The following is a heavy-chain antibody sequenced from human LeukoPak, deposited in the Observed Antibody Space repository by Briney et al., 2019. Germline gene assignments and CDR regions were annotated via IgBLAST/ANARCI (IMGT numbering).Heavy chain of an antibody. V-gene: IGHV3-74*01. CDR1: GFTFSSYW. CDR3: ARMKTYYYGSGSPFDY. J-gene: IGHJ4*02. CDR2: INSDGSST. Sequence: PGGSLRLSCAASGFTFSSYWMHWVRQAPGKGLMWVSRINSDGSSTSYADSVKGRFTISRDNAKNTLYLQMNSLRAEDTAVYYCARMKTYYYGSGSPFDYWGQGTLVTVSS. D-gene: IGHD3-10*01.